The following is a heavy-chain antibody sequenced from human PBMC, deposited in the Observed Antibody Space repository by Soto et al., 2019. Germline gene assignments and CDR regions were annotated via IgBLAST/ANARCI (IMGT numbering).Heavy chain of an antibody. J-gene: IGHJ4*02. CDR3: ATGGYCTGTRCYNFFDY. CDR2: IYPGYSDT. CDR1: GYSFTTYW. V-gene: IGHV5-51*01. D-gene: IGHD2-2*02. Sequence: EVQLVQSGAEVKKPGESLKISCKGSGYSFTTYWIGWVRQMPGKGLEWMGIIYPGYSDTRYIPSFQGQVTNSADKSINTAYLQWSGLKASDTAMYYCATGGYCTGTRCYNFFDYWGQGTLVTVSS.